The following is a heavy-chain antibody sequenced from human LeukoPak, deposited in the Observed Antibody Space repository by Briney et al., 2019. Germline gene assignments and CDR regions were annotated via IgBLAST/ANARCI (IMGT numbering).Heavy chain of an antibody. J-gene: IGHJ3*02. CDR3: ARGLVPAAMRDRGAFDI. CDR2: ISSSSSTI. D-gene: IGHD2-2*01. CDR1: GFAFSNYS. Sequence: PGGSLRLSCAASGFAFSNYSLNWVRQAPGKGLEWVSYISSSSSTIYYADSLKGRFTISRDNAKNSLYLQMNSLRDEDTAVYYCARGLVPAAMRDRGAFDIWGQGTMVTVSS. V-gene: IGHV3-48*02.